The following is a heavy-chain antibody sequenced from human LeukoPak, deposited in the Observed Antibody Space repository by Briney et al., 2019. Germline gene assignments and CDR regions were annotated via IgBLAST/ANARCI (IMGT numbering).Heavy chain of an antibody. D-gene: IGHD2-15*01. CDR3: AREGEDPLDY. CDR1: GFXFSSYG. J-gene: IGHJ4*02. V-gene: IGHV3-33*01. CDR2: IWYDGSNK. Sequence: PGRSLRLSCAASGFXFSSYGIHWVRQAPGKGLEWVAVIWYDGSNKYYADSVKGRFTISRDNSKNTLYLQMNSLRAEDTAVYYCAREGEDPLDYWGQGTLVTVSS.